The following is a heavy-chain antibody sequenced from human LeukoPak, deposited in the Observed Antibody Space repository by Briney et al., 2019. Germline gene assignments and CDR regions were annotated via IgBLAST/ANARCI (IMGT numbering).Heavy chain of an antibody. Sequence: ASVKVSCKASGYTFTEYYMHWVRQAPGQGLEWMGWINPNSGGTNYAQKFQGRVTMTRDTSISTAYMELSRLRSDDTAVYYCARLVDIVVVPAAIVFDYWGQGTLVTVSS. D-gene: IGHD2-2*03. CDR3: ARLVDIVVVPAAIVFDY. CDR2: INPNSGGT. J-gene: IGHJ4*02. V-gene: IGHV1-2*02. CDR1: GYTFTEYY.